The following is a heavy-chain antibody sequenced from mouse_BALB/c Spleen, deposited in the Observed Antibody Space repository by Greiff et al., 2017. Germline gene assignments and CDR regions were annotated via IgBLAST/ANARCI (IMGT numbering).Heavy chain of an antibody. V-gene: IGHV5-17*02. CDR1: GFTFSSFG. J-gene: IGHJ4*01. CDR3: ARATVYAMDY. Sequence: EVQGVESGGGLVQPGGSRKLSCAASGFTFSSFGMHWVRQAPEKGLEWVAYISSGSSTIYYADTVKGRFTISRDNPKNTLFLQMTSLRSEDTAMYYCARATVYAMDYWGQGTSVTVSS. CDR2: ISSGSSTI. D-gene: IGHD1-1*01.